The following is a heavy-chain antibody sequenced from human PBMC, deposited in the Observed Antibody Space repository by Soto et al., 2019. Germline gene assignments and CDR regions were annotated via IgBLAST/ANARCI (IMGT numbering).Heavy chain of an antibody. CDR3: ASRGRYYGLDV. Sequence: PGGSLRLSCAASGFTFSNYAMTWVRQAPGKGLEWVSVFSDSRGGGRTYYADSVTGRFTIARDNSKNTLYLQMSSLRAEDTAVYYCASRGRYYGLDVWGQGTTVTVSS. D-gene: IGHD3-10*01. V-gene: IGHV3-23*01. J-gene: IGHJ6*02. CDR2: FSDSRGGGRT. CDR1: GFTFSNYA.